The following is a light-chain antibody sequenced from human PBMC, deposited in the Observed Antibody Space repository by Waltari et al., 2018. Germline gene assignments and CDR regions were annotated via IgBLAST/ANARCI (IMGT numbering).Light chain of an antibody. V-gene: IGLV3-21*02. J-gene: IGLJ2*01. CDR1: NIGSKS. CDR3: QVWDSSSDRRI. CDR2: DDS. Sequence: SYVLTQPPSVSVAPGQTARITCGGNNIGSKSVHWYQQKPGQAPVLVVFDDSDRPSGSPQGFSGFKSGKPGPRTLRWVEAGDEADYYCQVWDSSSDRRIFGGGTKVTVL.